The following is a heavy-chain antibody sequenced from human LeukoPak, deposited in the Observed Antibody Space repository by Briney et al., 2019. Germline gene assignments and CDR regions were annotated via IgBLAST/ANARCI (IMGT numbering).Heavy chain of an antibody. CDR3: ARARLGYDSSGYPYYFDY. V-gene: IGHV3-7*01. CDR1: GFTFSSYW. D-gene: IGHD3-22*01. J-gene: IGHJ4*02. CDR2: IKQDGSEK. Sequence: PGGSLRLSCAASGFTFSSYWMSWVRQAPGKGLEWVASIKQDGSEKYYVDSVKGRFTISRDNAKNSLYLQMNSLRAEDTAVYYCARARLGYDSSGYPYYFDYWGQGTLVTVSS.